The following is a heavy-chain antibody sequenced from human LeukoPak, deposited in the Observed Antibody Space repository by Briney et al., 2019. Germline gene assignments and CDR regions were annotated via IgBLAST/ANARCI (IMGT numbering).Heavy chain of an antibody. D-gene: IGHD3-3*01. CDR1: GYTLTALA. J-gene: IGHJ5*02. V-gene: IGHV1-24*01. CDR2: FDPEDGET. Sequence: ASVKVSCKVSGYTLTALALHWVRQAPGKGLEWMGGFDPEDGETIYVQRLQGRVTMTEDTSTDTAYMELSSLRSEDTAVYYCATDLPDFWSGYRSSNWFDPWGQGTLVTVSS. CDR3: ATDLPDFWSGYRSSNWFDP.